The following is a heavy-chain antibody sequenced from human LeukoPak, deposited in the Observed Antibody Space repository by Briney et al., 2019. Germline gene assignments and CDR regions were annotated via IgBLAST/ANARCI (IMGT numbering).Heavy chain of an antibody. CDR3: ARRKVYEFGEGYNYGMDV. D-gene: IGHD2-8*01. Sequence: GGSLRLSCAASGFTFSSSWMHWVRQAPEKGLVWVSRINSDGSSTSYADSVKGRFTISRDNTRNTLYLHMNSLRVEDTAVYYCARRKVYEFGEGYNYGMDVWGQGTTVTVSS. J-gene: IGHJ6*02. V-gene: IGHV3-74*01. CDR2: INSDGSST. CDR1: GFTFSSSW.